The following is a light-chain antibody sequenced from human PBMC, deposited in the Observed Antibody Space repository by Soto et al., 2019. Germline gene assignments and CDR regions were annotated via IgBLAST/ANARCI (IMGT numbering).Light chain of an antibody. CDR3: QLGWT. CDR2: GAS. V-gene: IGKV3D-7*01. CDR1: QSVSSSY. Sequence: EIVMTQSPATLSLSPGERATLSCRASQSVSSSYLSWYQQKPGQAPRLLIYGASTRATGIPARFSGSGSGTDFTLTISSLQPEDFAVYYCQLGWTFGQGTKVEIK. J-gene: IGKJ1*01.